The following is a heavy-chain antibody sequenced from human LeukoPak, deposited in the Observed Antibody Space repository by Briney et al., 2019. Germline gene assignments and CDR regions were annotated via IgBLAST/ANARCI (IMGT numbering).Heavy chain of an antibody. CDR3: ASGYDFVNFDH. V-gene: IGHV4-34*01. J-gene: IGHJ5*02. CDR2: RNHSGST. D-gene: IGHD3-3*01. CDR1: GGSFSGYY. Sequence: SETLSLTCAVSGGSFSGYYWSWMRQPPRKGLEWIGERNHSGSTNYNPSLKSRVTISVDTSKNQFSLKLRSVTAADTAVYYCASGYDFVNFDHRGQGTLVTVSS.